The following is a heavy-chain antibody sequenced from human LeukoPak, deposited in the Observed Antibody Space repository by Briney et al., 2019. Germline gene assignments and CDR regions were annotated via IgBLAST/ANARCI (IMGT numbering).Heavy chain of an antibody. J-gene: IGHJ5*02. CDR3: ARRRDFWSGYLKVFNWFDP. CDR2: INHSGST. V-gene: IGHV4-34*01. Sequence: SETLSLTCAVYGGSFSGYYWSWIRQPPGKGLEWIGEINHSGSTNYNPSLKSRVTISVDTSKNQFSLKLSSVTAADTAVYYCARRRDFWSGYLKVFNWFDPWGQGTLVTVSS. CDR1: GGSFSGYY. D-gene: IGHD3-3*01.